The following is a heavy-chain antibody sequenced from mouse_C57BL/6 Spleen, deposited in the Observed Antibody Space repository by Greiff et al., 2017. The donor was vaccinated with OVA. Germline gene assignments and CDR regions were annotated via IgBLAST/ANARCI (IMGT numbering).Heavy chain of an antibody. V-gene: IGHV5-9*01. CDR3: ARHVRGPWDY. CDR2: ISGGGGNT. CDR1: GFTFSSYT. Sequence: DVMLVESGGGLVKPGGSLKLSCAASGFTFSSYTMSWVRQTPEKRLEWVATISGGGGNTYYPDSVKGRFTISRDNAKNTLYLQMSSLRSEDTALYYCARHVRGPWDYWGQGTTLTVSS. J-gene: IGHJ2*01.